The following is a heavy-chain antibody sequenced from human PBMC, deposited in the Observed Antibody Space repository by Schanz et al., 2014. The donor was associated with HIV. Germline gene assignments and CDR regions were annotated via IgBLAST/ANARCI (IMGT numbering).Heavy chain of an antibody. J-gene: IGHJ6*02. D-gene: IGHD3-3*02. CDR2: LIPSFRLR. V-gene: IGHV1-69*01. Sequence: QVELVQSGPEVKKPGSSVKVSCKASGYTFTDYYMHWVRQATGQGLEWMGGLIPSFRLRTYAQKLQGRVTIDADESASTAYMELNSLRSDDTAVYYCAKSPIFGDVIFYGMDVWGQGTTVTVSS. CDR1: GYTFTDYY. CDR3: AKSPIFGDVIFYGMDV.